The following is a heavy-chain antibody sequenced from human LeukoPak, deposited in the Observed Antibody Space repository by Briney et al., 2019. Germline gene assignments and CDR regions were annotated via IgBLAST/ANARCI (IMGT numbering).Heavy chain of an antibody. CDR3: GRGIAGDY. Sequence: ASVKVSCKASGYTFTSYYIHWVRQAPGQGLEWMGIINPSGGSTTYAQKFQGRVTMTRDMSTSTVYMALSSLRSEDTAVYYCGRGIAGDYWGQGTLVTVSS. CDR1: GYTFTSYY. V-gene: IGHV1-46*01. D-gene: IGHD6-13*01. CDR2: INPSGGST. J-gene: IGHJ4*02.